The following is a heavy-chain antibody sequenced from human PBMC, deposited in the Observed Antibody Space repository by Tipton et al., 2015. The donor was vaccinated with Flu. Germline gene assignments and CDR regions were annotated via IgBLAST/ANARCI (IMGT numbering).Heavy chain of an antibody. Sequence: SLRLSCAASGFTFSTYWMHWVRQAPGKGLVWVSRISTDGSTTSYADSVKGRFTISRDNAKNTLYLQMNSLRAEDTAVYYCAREILSPGGYWGQGTLVTVSS. CDR1: GFTFSTYW. J-gene: IGHJ4*02. CDR2: ISTDGSTT. V-gene: IGHV3-74*01. CDR3: AREILSPGGY. D-gene: IGHD2-15*01.